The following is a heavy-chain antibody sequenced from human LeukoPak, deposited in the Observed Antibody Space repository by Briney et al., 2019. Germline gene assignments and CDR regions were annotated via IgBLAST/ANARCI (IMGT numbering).Heavy chain of an antibody. CDR1: GYIFTGYY. V-gene: IGHV1-2*02. D-gene: IGHD6-19*01. Sequence: GASVKVSCKASGYIFTGYYMHWVRQAPGQGLEWMGWINPNSGGTNYAQKFQGRVTMTRDTSISTAYMELSRLRSDDTAVYYCARGGFYSSGLLGYWGQGTLVTVSS. J-gene: IGHJ4*02. CDR2: INPNSGGT. CDR3: ARGGFYSSGLLGY.